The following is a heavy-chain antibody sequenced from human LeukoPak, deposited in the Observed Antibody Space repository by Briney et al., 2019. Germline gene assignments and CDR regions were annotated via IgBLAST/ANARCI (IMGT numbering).Heavy chain of an antibody. Sequence: ASVKVSCKVSGYTLTELSMHWVRQAPGKGREWMGGFDPEDGETIYAQKFQGRVTMTEDTSTDTAYMELSSLRSEDTAVYYCATRLVRTEAFDYWGQGTLVTVSS. CDR1: GYTLTELS. V-gene: IGHV1-24*01. CDR3: ATRLVRTEAFDY. J-gene: IGHJ4*02. CDR2: FDPEDGET. D-gene: IGHD3-10*01.